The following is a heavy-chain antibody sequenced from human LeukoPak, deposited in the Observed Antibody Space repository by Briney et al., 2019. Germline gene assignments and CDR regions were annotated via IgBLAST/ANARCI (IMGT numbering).Heavy chain of an antibody. J-gene: IGHJ4*02. V-gene: IGHV3-21*06. D-gene: IGHD1-14*01. CDR3: ATETNGRHYDY. CDR1: GLTFSTSG. Sequence: GGSLRLSCTASGLTFSTSGFNWVGQAPGKGLEWVASIGPTGSDRYHADSIKGRFTISRDNANNFLYLQMNSLRAEGTAVYYCATETNGRHYDYWGQGTLLTVSS. CDR2: IGPTGSDR.